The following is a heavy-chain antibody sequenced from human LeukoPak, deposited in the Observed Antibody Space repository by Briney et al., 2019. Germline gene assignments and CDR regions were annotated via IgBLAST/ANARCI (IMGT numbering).Heavy chain of an antibody. J-gene: IGHJ4*02. CDR3: ARGSYYYDSSGYYSPNYYFDY. CDR1: GGSISSGGYY. CDR2: IYYSGST. D-gene: IGHD3-22*01. V-gene: IGHV4-31*03. Sequence: SQTLSLTCTVSGGSISSGGYYWSWIRQHPGKGLEWIGYIYYSGSTYYNPSLKSRVTISVDTSKNQFSLKLSSVTAADTAVYYCARGSYYYDSSGYYSPNYYFDYWGQGTLVTVSS.